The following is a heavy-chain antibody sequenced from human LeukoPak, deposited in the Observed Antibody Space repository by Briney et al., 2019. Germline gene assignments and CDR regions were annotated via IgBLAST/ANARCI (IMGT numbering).Heavy chain of an antibody. CDR1: GGSISSYY. J-gene: IGHJ4*02. CDR3: ARDEDPYGSGSYSDY. D-gene: IGHD3-10*01. CDR2: IYYSGST. Sequence: PSETLSLTCTVSGGSISSYYWSWIRQPPGNGLEWLGCIYYSGSTNYNPSLKSRVTISVDTSKNQFSLKLSSVTAADTAVYYCARDEDPYGSGSYSDYWGQGTLVTVFS. V-gene: IGHV4-59*01.